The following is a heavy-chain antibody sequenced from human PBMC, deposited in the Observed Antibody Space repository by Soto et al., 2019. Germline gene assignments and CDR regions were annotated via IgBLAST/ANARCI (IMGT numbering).Heavy chain of an antibody. J-gene: IGHJ4*02. CDR3: ARDSCSSTSCFD. D-gene: IGHD2-2*01. Sequence: EVQLVESGGGLVKPGGSLRLSCAASGFTFSSYSMNWVRQAPGKGLEWVSSISSSSSYIYYADSVKGRFTISRGNAKNSLYLQMNSLRAEDTAVYYCARDSCSSTSCFDWGQGTLVTVSS. CDR2: ISSSSSYI. V-gene: IGHV3-21*01. CDR1: GFTFSSYS.